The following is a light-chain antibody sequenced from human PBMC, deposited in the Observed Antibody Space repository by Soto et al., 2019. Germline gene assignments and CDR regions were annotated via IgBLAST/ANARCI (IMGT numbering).Light chain of an antibody. J-gene: IGKJ1*01. Sequence: IQMTQSPSSLSASVGDTVIITCRASQTISVYLNWYQQIAGKAPKLLIYAASSLQSGVPSRFSGSGSGTDFTLTISSLQPEDFATYYCLQDYNYPWTFGQGTTVDIK. V-gene: IGKV1-6*01. CDR2: AAS. CDR3: LQDYNYPWT. CDR1: QTISVY.